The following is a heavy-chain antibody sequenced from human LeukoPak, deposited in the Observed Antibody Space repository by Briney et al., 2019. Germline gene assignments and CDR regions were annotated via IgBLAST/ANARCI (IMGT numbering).Heavy chain of an antibody. D-gene: IGHD1-26*01. CDR1: GGSISSYH. V-gene: IGHV4-59*08. CDR3: ARHGPYLGRLGWFDP. J-gene: IGHJ5*02. Sequence: PSETLSLTCTVSGGSISSYHWSWIRQPPGKGLEWIGYIYYTGSTNYNPSLKSRVTISVDTSKNQFSLNLSSVIAADTAVYYCARHGPYLGRLGWFDPWGQGTLVTVSS. CDR2: IYYTGST.